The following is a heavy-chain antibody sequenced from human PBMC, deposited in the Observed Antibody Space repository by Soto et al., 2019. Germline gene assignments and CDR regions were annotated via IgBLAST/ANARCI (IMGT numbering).Heavy chain of an antibody. CDR2: IYYSGST. Sequence: PSETLSLTCTVSGGSISSGDYYWSWIRQPPGKGLEWIGYIYYSGSTYYNPSLKSRVTISVDTSKNQFSLKLSSVTAADTAVYYCARANSGSYLIDYWGQGTLVTVSS. D-gene: IGHD1-26*01. J-gene: IGHJ4*02. CDR1: GGSISSGDYY. V-gene: IGHV4-30-4*02. CDR3: ARANSGSYLIDY.